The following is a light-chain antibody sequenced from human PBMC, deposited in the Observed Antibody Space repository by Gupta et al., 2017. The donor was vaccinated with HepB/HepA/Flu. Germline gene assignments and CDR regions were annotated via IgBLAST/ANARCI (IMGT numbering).Light chain of an antibody. V-gene: IGKV4-1*01. J-gene: IGKJ4*01. CDR3: KQYLQTPFT. Sequence: DIVMTQSPDSLAVSLGERATINCKSSQKVLYSPKIKQYLGWYRQKPGQPPKLLIYWASTRESGVPDRFSGSGSGTDFTLKISRVEAEDVGVYYCKQYLQTPFTFGGGTKVEIK. CDR1: QKVLYSPKIKQY. CDR2: WAS.